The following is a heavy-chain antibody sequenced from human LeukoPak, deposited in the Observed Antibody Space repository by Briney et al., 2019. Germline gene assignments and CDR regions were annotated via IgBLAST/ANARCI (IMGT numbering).Heavy chain of an antibody. D-gene: IGHD5-24*01. CDR1: GGSISSYY. V-gene: IGHV4-59*01. CDR3: ARGDVFFDY. Sequence: PSETLSLTCSVSGGSISSYYCSWIRQPPGEGLEWIGYISYSGGTKYSPSLKGRVTISLDTSKNQFSLKLSSVTAADTAVYYCARGDVFFDYWGQGTLVTVSS. J-gene: IGHJ4*02. CDR2: ISYSGGT.